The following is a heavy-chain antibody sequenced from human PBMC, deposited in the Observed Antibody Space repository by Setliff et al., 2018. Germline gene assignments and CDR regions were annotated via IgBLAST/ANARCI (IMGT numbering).Heavy chain of an antibody. J-gene: IGHJ4*02. Sequence: KLSETLSLTCTVSDGSLSTYYWSWIRQPPGKRLEFIGYVYYSGTANYSPSLRSRLTISVDTSKNQFSLNLSSVTAADTAVYYCARGQATSSRSSLVYWGQGTLVTVSS. D-gene: IGHD6-6*01. CDR3: ARGQATSSRSSLVY. CDR1: DGSLSTYY. CDR2: VYYSGTA. V-gene: IGHV4-59*01.